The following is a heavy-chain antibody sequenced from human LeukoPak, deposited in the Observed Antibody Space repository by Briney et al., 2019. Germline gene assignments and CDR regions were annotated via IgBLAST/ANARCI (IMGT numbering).Heavy chain of an antibody. Sequence: PGRSLRLSCAASGFTFSSYAMHWVRQAPGKGLEWVAVISYDGSNKYYADSVKGRFTISRDNSKNTLYLQMNSLRAEDTAVYYCARAGYCSGGSCMGGYMDVWGKGTTVTVSS. V-gene: IGHV3-30*04. CDR2: ISYDGSNK. CDR3: ARAGYCSGGSCMGGYMDV. CDR1: GFTFSSYA. J-gene: IGHJ6*03. D-gene: IGHD2-15*01.